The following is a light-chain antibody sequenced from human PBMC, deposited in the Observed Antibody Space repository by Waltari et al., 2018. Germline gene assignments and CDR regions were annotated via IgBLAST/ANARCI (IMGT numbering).Light chain of an antibody. CDR1: SSDVGGYNY. Sequence: QSALTQPASVSGSPGQSITISCTGTSSDVGGYNYVSWYQQHPGKAPNLMIYEVSNRPPGVSNRFSGSKSGNTASLTISGLQAEDEADYYCSSYTSSSTLGVFGGGTKLTVL. V-gene: IGLV2-14*01. CDR3: SSYTSSSTLGV. CDR2: EVS. J-gene: IGLJ3*02.